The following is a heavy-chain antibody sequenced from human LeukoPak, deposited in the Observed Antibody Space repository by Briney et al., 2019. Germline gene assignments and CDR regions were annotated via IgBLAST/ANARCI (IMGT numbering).Heavy chain of an antibody. Sequence: PGGSLRLSCAASGFTFSNAWMNWVRQAPGKGLEWVGRIKSKPDGGTTDYAAPVKGRFTISRDDSKNTLYLQMNSLKTEDTAVYYCTTDPWGYFDWLYYRNYWGQGTLVTVSS. CDR2: IKSKPDGGTT. J-gene: IGHJ4*02. CDR3: TTDPWGYFDWLYYRNY. D-gene: IGHD3-9*01. CDR1: GFTFSNAW. V-gene: IGHV3-15*07.